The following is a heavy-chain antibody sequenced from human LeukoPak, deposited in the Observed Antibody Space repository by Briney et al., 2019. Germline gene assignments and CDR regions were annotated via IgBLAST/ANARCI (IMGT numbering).Heavy chain of an antibody. V-gene: IGHV4-34*01. J-gene: IGHJ3*02. CDR1: GGSFSGYY. CDR3: ARLRPQVGAFDI. Sequence: PSETLSLTCAVYGGSFSGYYWSWIRQPPGKGLEWIGEINHSGSTNYNPSLKSRVTISVDTSKNQFSLKLSSVTAADTAVYYCARLRPQVGAFDIWGQGTMVTVSS. D-gene: IGHD6-25*01. CDR2: INHSGST.